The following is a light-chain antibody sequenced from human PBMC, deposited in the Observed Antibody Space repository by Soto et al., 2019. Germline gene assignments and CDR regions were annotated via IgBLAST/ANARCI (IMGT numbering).Light chain of an antibody. V-gene: IGLV2-8*01. CDR1: SSDVGGYNY. CDR3: SSYTSSSTLNV. Sequence: QSALTQPPSASGSPGQSVTISCTGTSSDVGGYNYVSWYQHHPGKAPKLMIYEVSKRPSGVPDRFSGSKSGSAASLTVSGLQAEDEADYYCSSYTSSSTLNVFGTGTKVTVL. J-gene: IGLJ1*01. CDR2: EVS.